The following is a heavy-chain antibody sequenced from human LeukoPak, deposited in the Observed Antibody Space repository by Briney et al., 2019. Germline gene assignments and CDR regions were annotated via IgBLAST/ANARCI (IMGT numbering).Heavy chain of an antibody. CDR1: GYTFTGYY. J-gene: IGHJ5*02. CDR3: ARDKATTGMENWFDP. Sequence: ASVKVSCKASGYTFTGYYMHWVRQAPGQGLEWMGWINPNSGGTNYAQKFQGRVTMTRDTSISTAYMELSRLRSDDTAVYYCARDKATTGMENWFDPWGQGTLVTVSS. D-gene: IGHD4-17*01. V-gene: IGHV1-2*02. CDR2: INPNSGGT.